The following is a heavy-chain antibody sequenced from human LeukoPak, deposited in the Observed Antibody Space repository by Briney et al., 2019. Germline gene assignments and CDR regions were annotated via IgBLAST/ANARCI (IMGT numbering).Heavy chain of an antibody. Sequence: GGSLRLSCAASGFTFSSYAMHWVRQAPGKGLEWVAVISYDGSNKYYADSVKGRFTISRDNSKNTLYLQMNSLRAEDTAVYYCAKEAKRWLQFTSNPDFDYWGQGTLVTVSS. CDR3: AKEAKRWLQFTSNPDFDY. V-gene: IGHV3-30-3*01. D-gene: IGHD5-12*01. CDR2: ISYDGSNK. CDR1: GFTFSSYA. J-gene: IGHJ4*02.